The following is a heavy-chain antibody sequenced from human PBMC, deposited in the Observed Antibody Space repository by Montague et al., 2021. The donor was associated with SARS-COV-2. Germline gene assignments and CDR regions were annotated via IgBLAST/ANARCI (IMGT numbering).Heavy chain of an antibody. CDR3: TRVDFWSSLYFDY. V-gene: IGHV3-49*04. J-gene: IGHJ4*02. CDR1: GFTFGDYA. CDR2: IRSKAYGGTT. Sequence: SRRLSLSASGFTFGDYAMSWVRQAPGKGLEWVGFIRSKAYGGTTEYAASVKGRFTISRDDSKSIAYLQMNSLKTEDTAVYYCTRVDFWSSLYFDYWGQGTLVTVSS. D-gene: IGHD3-3*01.